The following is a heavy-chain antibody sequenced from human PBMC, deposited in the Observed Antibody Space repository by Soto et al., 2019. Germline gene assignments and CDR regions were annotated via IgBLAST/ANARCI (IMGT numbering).Heavy chain of an antibody. V-gene: IGHV3-48*01. D-gene: IGHD2-15*01. J-gene: IGHJ6*02. CDR2: ISSSSSTI. CDR3: AREAICSGGSCASYYYYGMDV. Sequence: PGGSLRLSCAASGFTFSSYSMNLVRQAPGKGLEWVSYISSSSSTIYYADSVKGRFTISRDNAKNSLYLQMNSLRAEDTAVYYCAREAICSGGSCASYYYYGMDVWGQGTTVTVSS. CDR1: GFTFSSYS.